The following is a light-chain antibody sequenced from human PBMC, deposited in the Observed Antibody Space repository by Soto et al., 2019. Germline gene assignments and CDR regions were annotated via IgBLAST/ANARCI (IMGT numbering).Light chain of an antibody. Sequence: TQMTQSPSSLSASVGDRVTVTCRASQGISNYLNWYQQKPGKAPKLLIYDASNLETGVPSRFSGSGSGTDFTFTISSLQPEDFAVYYCQQYGSSPRTVGQGTRLEIK. CDR2: DAS. CDR1: QGISNY. J-gene: IGKJ5*01. V-gene: IGKV1-33*01. CDR3: QQYGSSPRT.